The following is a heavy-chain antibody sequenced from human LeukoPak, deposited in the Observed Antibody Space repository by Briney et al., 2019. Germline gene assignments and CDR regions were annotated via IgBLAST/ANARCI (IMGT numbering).Heavy chain of an antibody. D-gene: IGHD4-17*01. Sequence: GGSLRLSCGASGFTFTTQGMIWVRQAPGKGLEWVSYISPSSSTIYYADSVKGRFTSSRDNAKNSLYLQMHSLRAEDTAVYYCARVRGPTVTTRYFDPWGRGTLVTVSS. CDR3: ARVRGPTVTTRYFDP. J-gene: IGHJ2*01. CDR2: ISPSSSTI. CDR1: GFTFTTQG. V-gene: IGHV3-48*01.